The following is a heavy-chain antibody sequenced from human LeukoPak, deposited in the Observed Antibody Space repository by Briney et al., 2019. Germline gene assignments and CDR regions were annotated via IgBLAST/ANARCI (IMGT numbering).Heavy chain of an antibody. J-gene: IGHJ4*02. V-gene: IGHV1-18*01. CDR1: GYTFTSYG. Sequence: ASVKVSCKASGYTFTSYGVSWVRQAPGQGLKWMGWISAYNGNTNYAQKLQGRVTMTTDTSTSTAYMELRSLRSDDTAVYYCARGDYGSGSYRYFDYWGQGTLVTVSS. CDR2: ISAYNGNT. D-gene: IGHD3-10*01. CDR3: ARGDYGSGSYRYFDY.